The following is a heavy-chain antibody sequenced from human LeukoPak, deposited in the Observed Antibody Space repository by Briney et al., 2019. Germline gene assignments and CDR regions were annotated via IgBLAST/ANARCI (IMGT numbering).Heavy chain of an antibody. CDR3: ARGGVGYCSSTSCSPPYYDFSD. D-gene: IGHD2-2*01. CDR2: INPSGGST. J-gene: IGHJ4*02. V-gene: IGHV1-46*01. CDR1: GYTFTSYY. Sequence: GASVKVSCKASGYTFTSYYMHWVRQAPGQGLEWMGIINPSGGSTSYAQKFQGRVTMTRDTSTSTVYMELSSLRSEDTAVYYCARGGVGYCSSTSCSPPYYDFSDWGQGTLVTVSS.